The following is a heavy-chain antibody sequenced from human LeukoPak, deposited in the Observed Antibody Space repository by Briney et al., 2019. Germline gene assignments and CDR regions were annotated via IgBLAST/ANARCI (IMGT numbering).Heavy chain of an antibody. CDR3: AKDSVAAAGGLDY. CDR1: GFTFSSYG. D-gene: IGHD6-13*01. Sequence: GGSLRLSCAASGFTFSSYGMHWVRQAPGKGLEWVAVISYDGSNKYYADSVKGRFTISRDNSKNTLYLQMNSLRAEDTAVYYCAKDSVAAAGGLDYWGQGTLVTVSS. CDR2: ISYDGSNK. J-gene: IGHJ4*02. V-gene: IGHV3-30*18.